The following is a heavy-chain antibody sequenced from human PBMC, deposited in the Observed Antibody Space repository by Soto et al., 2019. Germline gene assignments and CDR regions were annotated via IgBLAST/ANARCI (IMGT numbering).Heavy chain of an antibody. CDR2: MNPNSGNT. CDR3: AGGIVVVTGLDY. J-gene: IGHJ4*02. V-gene: IGHV1-8*01. CDR1: GYTFTSYD. Sequence: GASVQVSCKASGYTFTSYDINWVRQATGRGFEYLGWMNPNSGNTGYVKKFQGRVTITRDTSASTAYMELSSLRSEDTAVYYCAGGIVVVTGLDYWGQGTLVTVTT. D-gene: IGHD2-21*02.